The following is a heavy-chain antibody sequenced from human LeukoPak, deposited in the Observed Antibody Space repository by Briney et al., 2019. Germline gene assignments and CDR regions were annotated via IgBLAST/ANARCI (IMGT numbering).Heavy chain of an antibody. D-gene: IGHD3-10*01. J-gene: IGHJ4*02. Sequence: SETLSLTCAVYGGSFSGYYWSWIRQPPGKGLEWIGEINHSGSTNYNPSLKNRVTISVDTPKNQFSLKLSSVTAADTAVYYCAREINYYGSGSPKFFDYWGQGTLVTVSS. CDR1: GGSFSGYY. CDR2: INHSGST. V-gene: IGHV4-34*01. CDR3: AREINYYGSGSPKFFDY.